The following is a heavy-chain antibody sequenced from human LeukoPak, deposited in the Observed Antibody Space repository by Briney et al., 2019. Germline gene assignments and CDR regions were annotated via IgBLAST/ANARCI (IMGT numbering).Heavy chain of an antibody. Sequence: GGSLRPSCAASGFTIRDYVMSWVRQAPGKGLEWVSYIDPSGTALYYADSVKGRFTVSGDNGKNSLSLQLRSLRAEDTALYYCARAAYNWNWGQGTLVTVSS. V-gene: IGHV3-11*01. CDR1: GFTIRDYV. D-gene: IGHD1-20*01. J-gene: IGHJ4*01. CDR3: ARAAYNWN. CDR2: IDPSGTAL.